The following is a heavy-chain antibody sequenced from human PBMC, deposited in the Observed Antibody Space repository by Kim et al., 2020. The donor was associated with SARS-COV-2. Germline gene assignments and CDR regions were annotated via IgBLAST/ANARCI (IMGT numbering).Heavy chain of an antibody. V-gene: IGHV3-23*03. CDR2: ITSGGTTT. CDR3: AKAVRSYGGFGP. J-gene: IGHJ5*02. Sequence: GGSLRLSCTASGFTLSSYVMTWVRQAPGKGLEWVSSITSGGTTTYYADSVKDRFVVLRDTSRNTLYLQLNGLTVDDTAVYYCAKAVRSYGGFGPWGQGTLVTVSS. CDR1: GFTLSSYV. D-gene: IGHD5-18*01.